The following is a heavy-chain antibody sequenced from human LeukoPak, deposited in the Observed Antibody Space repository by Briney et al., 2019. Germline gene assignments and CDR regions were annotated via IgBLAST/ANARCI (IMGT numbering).Heavy chain of an antibody. CDR2: IKQDGTET. Sequence: QAGGSLRLSCVASGLTFNRYWMSWLRQVPGKGLEWVANIKQDGTETHYVDSVKGRFTISRDNAKSSLCLQMNSLRAEDTAVYYCARDCLGSQFWSGYYLGPDNYFDYWGQGSLVTVSS. CDR1: GLTFNRYW. D-gene: IGHD3-3*01. J-gene: IGHJ4*02. V-gene: IGHV3-7*01. CDR3: ARDCLGSQFWSGYYLGPDNYFDY.